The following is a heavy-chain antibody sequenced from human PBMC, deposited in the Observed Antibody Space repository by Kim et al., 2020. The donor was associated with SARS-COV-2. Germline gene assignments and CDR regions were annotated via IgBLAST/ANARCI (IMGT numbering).Heavy chain of an antibody. J-gene: IGHJ4*01. V-gene: IGHV3-74*01. Sequence: GGSLRLSCEASGFTFSSSWMHWVRQVPGKGPVWVSHINNDGTSTSYADSVKGRFTVSRDNAKNTLYLQLTSLRVEDTAVYYCARPGPSGKWYWYFDYWG. D-gene: IGHD2-8*02. CDR3: ARPGPSGKWYWYFDY. CDR2: INNDGTST. CDR1: GFTFSSSW.